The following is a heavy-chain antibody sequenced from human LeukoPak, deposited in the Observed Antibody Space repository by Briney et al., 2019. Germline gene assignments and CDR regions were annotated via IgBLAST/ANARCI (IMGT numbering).Heavy chain of an antibody. D-gene: IGHD5-24*01. CDR1: GFTFSSYS. CDR2: ISSSSSTI. CDR3: ARDRGSALDY. Sequence: GGSLRLSCAASGFTFSSYSINWVRQAPGKGLEWVSYISSSSSTIYYADSAKGRFTISRDNAKNSLYLQMNSLRAEDTALYYCARDRGSALDYWGQGALVTVSS. V-gene: IGHV3-48*01. J-gene: IGHJ4*02.